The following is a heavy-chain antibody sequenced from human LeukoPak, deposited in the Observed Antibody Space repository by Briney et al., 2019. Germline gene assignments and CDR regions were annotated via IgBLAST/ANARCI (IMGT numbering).Heavy chain of an antibody. CDR3: ARTRYYYNSRSYGAPYYFDY. Sequence: TPSETLSLTCPVSGCSISSYYWSWIRQPAGKGLEWIGRIYTSGSTYYNPSLKSRVTISVDTSKNQFSLKLSSVTAADTTVYYCARTRYYYNSRSYGAPYYFDYWGQGTLVTVSS. D-gene: IGHD3-10*01. CDR2: IYTSGST. CDR1: GCSISSYY. J-gene: IGHJ4*02. V-gene: IGHV4-4*07.